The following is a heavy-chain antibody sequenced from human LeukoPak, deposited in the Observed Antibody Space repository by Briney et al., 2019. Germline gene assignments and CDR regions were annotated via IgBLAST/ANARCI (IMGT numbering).Heavy chain of an antibody. J-gene: IGHJ4*02. Sequence: PRRCLRLSCAAPGFTSDDYAMHCVRHPAGECLESVSGISWNSGSIGYADSVKGRFTISRDNAKNSLYLQMNSLRAEDMALYYCAKAALAGTGFDYWGQGTLVTVSS. CDR3: AKAALAGTGFDY. CDR1: GFTSDDYA. CDR2: ISWNSGSI. V-gene: IGHV3-9*02. D-gene: IGHD6-19*01.